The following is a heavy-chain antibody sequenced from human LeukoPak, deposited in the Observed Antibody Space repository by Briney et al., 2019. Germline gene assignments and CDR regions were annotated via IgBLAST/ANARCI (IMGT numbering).Heavy chain of an antibody. Sequence: SETLSLTCTVSGGSISSYYWSWIRQPAGKGLEWIGRIYASGSTNYNPSLKSRVTMSVGTSKNQFSLRLSSVTAADTAVYYCARGTYFDVLTGYSPGTFDYWGQGTLVTVSS. CDR1: GGSISSYY. V-gene: IGHV4-4*07. J-gene: IGHJ4*02. D-gene: IGHD3-9*01. CDR2: IYASGST. CDR3: ARGTYFDVLTGYSPGTFDY.